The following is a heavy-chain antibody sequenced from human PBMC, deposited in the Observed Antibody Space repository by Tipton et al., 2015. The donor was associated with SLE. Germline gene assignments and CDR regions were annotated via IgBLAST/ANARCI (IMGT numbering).Heavy chain of an antibody. J-gene: IGHJ4*02. CDR3: ARSGGYSPPFDF. CDR2: IYYTGDT. V-gene: IGHV4-31*03. Sequence: TLSLTCTVSGDSINSGANYWNWLRQRPGKGLEWIGYIYYTGDTRHNPSLQSRLAVSVDTSKNQFSLRLSSVIAADTAVYFCARSGGYSPPFDFWGQGSLVTVSS. D-gene: IGHD5-12*01. CDR1: GDSINSGANY.